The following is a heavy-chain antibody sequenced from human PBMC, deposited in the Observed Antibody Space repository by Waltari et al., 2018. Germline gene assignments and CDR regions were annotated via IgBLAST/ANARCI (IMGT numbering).Heavy chain of an antibody. J-gene: IGHJ4*02. V-gene: IGHV3-33*06. D-gene: IGHD2-8*02. CDR3: AKDGSASRLVRYYLDH. CDR1: GFSFNNYA. Sequence: QVHLVESGGGVVQPGGSLRLCCAASGFSFNNYAMHWVRQAPGKGLEWVAVVWHDGSYKFYADSVKGRFTISRDNSKNTLYFQMNSLRAEDTAMYYCAKDGSASRLVRYYLDHWGPGTLVTVSS. CDR2: VWHDGSYK.